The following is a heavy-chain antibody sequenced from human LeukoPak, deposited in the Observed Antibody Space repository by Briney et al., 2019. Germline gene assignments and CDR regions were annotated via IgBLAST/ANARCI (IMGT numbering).Heavy chain of an antibody. CDR2: IYSGGST. CDR1: GFTVSSNY. Sequence: GGSLRLSCAASGFTVSSNYMSWVRQAPGKGLEWVSLIYSGGSTYYADSVKGRFTISRDNSKNTLYLQMNSLRAEDTAVYYCARDLSGQVPQHAFDIWGQGTMVTVSS. J-gene: IGHJ3*02. CDR3: ARDLSGQVPQHAFDI. V-gene: IGHV3-53*01. D-gene: IGHD2-2*01.